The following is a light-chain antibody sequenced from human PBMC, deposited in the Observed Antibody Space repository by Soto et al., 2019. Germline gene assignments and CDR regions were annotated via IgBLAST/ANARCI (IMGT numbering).Light chain of an antibody. J-gene: IGKJ4*01. CDR3: QQIYTIPLT. CDR1: QSIGSY. V-gene: IGKV1-39*01. Sequence: DLPMTQSPSSLSASVGDRFTITCRASQSIGSYLNWYQQKPGKAPNLLIHGGSILQSGVPPRFSGGGGGTDFTLTISSLQPEDFASYYCQQIYTIPLTFGGRTNVDNK. CDR2: GGS.